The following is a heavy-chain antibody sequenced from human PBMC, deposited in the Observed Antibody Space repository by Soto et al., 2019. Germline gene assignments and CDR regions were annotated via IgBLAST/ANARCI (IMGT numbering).Heavy chain of an antibody. D-gene: IGHD4-4*01. J-gene: IGHJ4*02. V-gene: IGHV3-7*05. CDR2: IKQDGSEK. CDR1: GFTFSTYS. CDR3: AGPHDYSNYYFDY. Sequence: GGALRLSCSASGFTFSTYSMHWVRQAPGKGLEWVANIKQDGSEKYYVDSVKGRFTISRDNAKNSLYLQMSSLRAEDTAVYYCAGPHDYSNYYFDYWGRGTLVTVSS.